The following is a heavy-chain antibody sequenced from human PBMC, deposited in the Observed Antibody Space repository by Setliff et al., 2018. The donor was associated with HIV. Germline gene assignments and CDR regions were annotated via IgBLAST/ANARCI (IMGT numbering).Heavy chain of an antibody. D-gene: IGHD3-10*01. CDR2: INHGGST. CDR1: GGSFSGYY. J-gene: IGHJ6*02. Sequence: SETLSLTCAVYGGSFSGYYWSWIRQPPGKGLEWIGEINHGGSTNYIPSLKSRVTISVDTSKNQFSLKLTSVTAADTAVYYCARDQLAMVRRNGMDVWGQGTTVTVSS. CDR3: ARDQLAMVRRNGMDV. V-gene: IGHV4-34*01.